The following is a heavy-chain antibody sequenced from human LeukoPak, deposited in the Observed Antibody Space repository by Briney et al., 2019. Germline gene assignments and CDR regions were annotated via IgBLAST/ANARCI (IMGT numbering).Heavy chain of an antibody. D-gene: IGHD6-13*01. Sequence: PGGSLRLSCAASGFTVSSNYMSWVRQAPGKGLEWVSVIYSGGSTYYADSVKGRFTISRDNSKNTLYLQMNSLRAEDTAVYYCARGGAAADKKNWFDPWGQGTLVTVSS. CDR3: ARGGAAADKKNWFDP. V-gene: IGHV3-66*01. J-gene: IGHJ5*02. CDR2: IYSGGST. CDR1: GFTVSSNY.